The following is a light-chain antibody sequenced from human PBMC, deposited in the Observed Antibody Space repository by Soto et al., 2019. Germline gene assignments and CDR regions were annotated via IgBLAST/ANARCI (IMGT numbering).Light chain of an antibody. V-gene: IGLV1-40*01. Sequence: QSVLTQPPSVSGAPGQRVTISCTGSSSNIGAGYDVHWYQQLPGTATKLLIYGNSNRPSGVPDRFSGSKSGTSASLAITGLQAEDEADYYCQSYDSSLSVSVVFGGGTKVTVL. CDR2: GNS. J-gene: IGLJ2*01. CDR1: SSNIGAGYD. CDR3: QSYDSSLSVSVV.